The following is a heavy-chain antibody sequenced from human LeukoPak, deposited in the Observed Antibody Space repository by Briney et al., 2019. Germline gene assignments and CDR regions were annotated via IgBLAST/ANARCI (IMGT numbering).Heavy chain of an antibody. V-gene: IGHV3-23*01. CDR2: ISGSGGST. CDR1: GFTFSSYA. J-gene: IGHJ4*02. Sequence: GGSLRLSCAVSGFTFSSYAMSWVRQAPGKGLEWVSAISGSGGSTYYADSVKGRFTISRDNSKNTLYLQMNSLRAEDTAVYYCAKVLDLGYCSGGSCKNDDYFDYWGQGTLVTVSS. CDR3: AKVLDLGYCSGGSCKNDDYFDY. D-gene: IGHD2-15*01.